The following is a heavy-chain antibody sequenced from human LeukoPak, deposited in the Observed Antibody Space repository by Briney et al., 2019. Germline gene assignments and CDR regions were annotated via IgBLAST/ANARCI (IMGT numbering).Heavy chain of an antibody. Sequence: SETLSLTCAVYGGSFSGYYWSWIRQPPGKGLEWIGEINHSGSTNYNPSLKSRVTISVDTSKNQFSLKLSSVTAAETAVYYCARDFFAAIDYWGQGTLVTVSS. CDR2: INHSGST. V-gene: IGHV4-34*01. J-gene: IGHJ4*02. CDR1: GGSFSGYY. D-gene: IGHD3-3*01. CDR3: ARDFFAAIDY.